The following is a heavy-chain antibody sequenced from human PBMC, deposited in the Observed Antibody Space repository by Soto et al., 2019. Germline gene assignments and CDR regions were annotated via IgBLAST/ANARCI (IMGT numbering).Heavy chain of an antibody. CDR2: IYYSGST. Sequence: XETLSLTCTVAGGSISSYYWSWIRQPPGKGLEWIGYIYYSGSTNYNPSLKSRVTISVDMSKNQFSLKVSSVAAADTAVYYCARTSSSGWELDYWGQGTLVTVSS. V-gene: IGHV4-59*01. D-gene: IGHD6-19*01. CDR1: GGSISSYY. J-gene: IGHJ4*02. CDR3: ARTSSSGWELDY.